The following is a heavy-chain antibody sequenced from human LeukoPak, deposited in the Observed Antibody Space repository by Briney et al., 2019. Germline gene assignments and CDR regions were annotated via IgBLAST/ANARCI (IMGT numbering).Heavy chain of an antibody. CDR1: GYIFNRYG. Sequence: ASVKVSCKASGYIFNRYGIIWVRQAPGQGLEWMGWISTDSGNTNYAQKLQGRLTMTTETSTSTAYMELRSLRSDDTAVYCCARDEIYCSRTTCHDASDIWGQGTMVAVSS. CDR3: ARDEIYCSRTTCHDASDI. D-gene: IGHD2-2*01. CDR2: ISTDSGNT. V-gene: IGHV1-18*01. J-gene: IGHJ3*02.